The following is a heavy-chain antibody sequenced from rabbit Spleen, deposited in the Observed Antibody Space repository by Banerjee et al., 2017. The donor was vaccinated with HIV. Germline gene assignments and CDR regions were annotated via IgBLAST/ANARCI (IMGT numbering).Heavy chain of an antibody. J-gene: IGHJ6*01. D-gene: IGHD1-1*01. CDR3: ARDTSSSFSSYGMDL. CDR2: IDPVFGIT. V-gene: IGHV1S21*01. Sequence: ESGGGLVQPGGSLKLSCTASGFTLSSYYMNWVRQAPGKGLEWIGYIDPVFGITYYANWVNGRFTISKTSSTVDLKMTSLTAADTATYFCARDTSSSFSSYGMDLWGPGTLVTVS. CDR1: GFTLSSYY.